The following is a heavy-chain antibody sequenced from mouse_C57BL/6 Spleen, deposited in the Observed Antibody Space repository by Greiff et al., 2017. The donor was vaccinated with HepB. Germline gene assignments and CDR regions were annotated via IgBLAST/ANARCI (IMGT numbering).Heavy chain of an antibody. CDR3: ARDGSSFDY. D-gene: IGHD1-1*01. V-gene: IGHV1-55*01. Sequence: VQLQQSGAELVKPGASVRMSCKASGYTFTSYWITWVKQRTGQGLEWIGDIYPGSGSTNYNEKFKSKATLTVDTSSSTAYMQLSSLTSEDSAVYYCARDGSSFDYWGQGTTLTVSS. CDR2: IYPGSGST. J-gene: IGHJ2*01. CDR1: GYTFTSYW.